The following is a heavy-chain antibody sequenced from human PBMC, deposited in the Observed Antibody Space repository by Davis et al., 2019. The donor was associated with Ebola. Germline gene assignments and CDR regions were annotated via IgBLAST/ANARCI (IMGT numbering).Heavy chain of an antibody. D-gene: IGHD6-19*01. CDR1: GFSFGNYA. CDR2: ISGGGDRT. Sequence: GGSLRLSCGASGFSFGNYAMSWVRQAPGKGLEWVSGISGGGDRTYYADSVRGRFTISRDNSKDTLYLQMSSLRAEDTAVYYCAKSEGQWLVSFGNWGQGVLVIVSS. V-gene: IGHV3-23*01. CDR3: AKSEGQWLVSFGN. J-gene: IGHJ4*02.